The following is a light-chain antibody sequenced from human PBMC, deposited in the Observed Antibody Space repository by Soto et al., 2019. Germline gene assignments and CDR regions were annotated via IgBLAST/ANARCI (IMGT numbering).Light chain of an antibody. CDR2: GAS. J-gene: IGKJ1*01. V-gene: IGKV3D-15*01. CDR1: QSVSSN. CDR3: QQYNSYSRT. Sequence: EIVLTQSPGTLSLSPGERATLSCRARQSVSSNLAWYQQKHGQAPRLLIHGASSRATGIPDRFSGSGSGTDFTLTISSLQPDDFATYYCQQYNSYSRTFGQGTKVDIK.